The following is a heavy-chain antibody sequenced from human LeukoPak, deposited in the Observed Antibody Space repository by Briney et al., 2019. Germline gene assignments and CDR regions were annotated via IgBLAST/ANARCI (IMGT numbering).Heavy chain of an antibody. CDR3: ASYPNQDFDY. J-gene: IGHJ4*02. D-gene: IGHD1-14*01. CDR2: ISYDGSNK. V-gene: IGHV3-30-3*01. CDR1: GFTFSSHA. Sequence: GGSLRLSCAASGFTFSSHAMHWVRQAPGKGLEWVAVISYDGSNKYYADSVKGRFTISRDNSKSTLYLQMNSLRAEDTAVYYCASYPNQDFDYWGQGTLVTVSS.